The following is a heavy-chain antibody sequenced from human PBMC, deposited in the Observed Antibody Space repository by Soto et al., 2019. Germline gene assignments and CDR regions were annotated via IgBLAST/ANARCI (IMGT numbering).Heavy chain of an antibody. J-gene: IGHJ4*02. CDR3: ALSTNGGSPY. CDR1: GFTFSSYA. D-gene: IGHD2-8*01. V-gene: IGHV3-23*01. CDR2: ISGSGGST. Sequence: VGSLRLSCAASGFTFSSYAMSWVRQAPGKGLEWVSSISGSGGSTCYADSVKGRFTVSRDNSKNTLYLQMNSLRAEDTALYYCALSTNGGSPYWGQGTLVTVSS.